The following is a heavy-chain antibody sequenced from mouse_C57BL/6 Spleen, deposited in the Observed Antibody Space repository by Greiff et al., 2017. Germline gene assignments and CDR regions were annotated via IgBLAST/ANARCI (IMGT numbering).Heavy chain of an antibody. J-gene: IGHJ4*01. CDR2: IWSGGST. Sequence: VQLVESGPGLVQPSQSLSITCTVSGFSLTSYGVHWVRQSPGKGLEWLGVIWSGGSTVYNAAFISRLSISKDNSKSQVFFKMNSLQADDTAIYYCARKGAMDYWGQGTSVTVSS. CDR3: ARKGAMDY. V-gene: IGHV2-2*01. CDR1: GFSLTSYG.